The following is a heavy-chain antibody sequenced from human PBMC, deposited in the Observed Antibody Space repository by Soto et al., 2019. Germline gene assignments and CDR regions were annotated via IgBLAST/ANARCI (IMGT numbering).Heavy chain of an antibody. CDR2: IYYSGST. J-gene: IGHJ4*02. Sequence: SETLSLTCTVSGGSISSGGYYWSWIRQHPGKGLEWIGYIYYSGSTYYNPSLKSRVTISVDTSKNQFSLKLSSVTAADTAVYYCARAGPLAISGEADSSGYRIDYWGQGTLVTVSS. V-gene: IGHV4-31*03. CDR3: ARAGPLAISGEADSSGYRIDY. CDR1: GGSISSGGYY. D-gene: IGHD3-22*01.